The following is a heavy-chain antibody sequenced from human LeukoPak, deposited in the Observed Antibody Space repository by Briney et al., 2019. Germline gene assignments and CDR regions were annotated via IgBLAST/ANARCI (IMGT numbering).Heavy chain of an antibody. D-gene: IGHD6-6*01. J-gene: IGHJ6*02. V-gene: IGHV1-24*01. CDR1: GYTLTELS. Sequence: ASVKVSCKVSGYTLTELSMHWVRQAPGKGFEWMGGFDPEDGETIYAQKFQGRVTMTEDTSTDTAYMELSSLRSEDTAVYYCASVVPVGSSSPYYGMDVWGQGTTVTVSS. CDR2: FDPEDGET. CDR3: ASVVPVGSSSPYYGMDV.